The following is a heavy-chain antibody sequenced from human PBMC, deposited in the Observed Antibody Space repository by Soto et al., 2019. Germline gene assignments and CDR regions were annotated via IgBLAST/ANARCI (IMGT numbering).Heavy chain of an antibody. CDR1: GGFTSTNNW. Sequence: SETLSLTCAVSGGFTSTNNWWSWVRQPPGKGLEWIGDAYHSGSTEYNPSLKSRVSISVDKSKNQISLKLTSATAAETAFYYCAISPPISYYAGCGTFHYMGLGSPVSVS. J-gene: IGHJ4*02. CDR2: AYHSGST. V-gene: IGHV4-4*02. CDR3: AISPPISYYAGCGTFHY. D-gene: IGHD3-10*01.